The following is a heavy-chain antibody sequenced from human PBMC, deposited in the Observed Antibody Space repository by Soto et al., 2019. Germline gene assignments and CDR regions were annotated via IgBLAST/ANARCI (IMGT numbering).Heavy chain of an antibody. D-gene: IGHD6-6*01. J-gene: IGHJ4*02. V-gene: IGHV1-18*01. CDR3: ARDQGIAARPRGLGY. CDR1: GYTFTSYG. Sequence: QVQLVQSGAEVKKPGASVKVSCKASGYTFTSYGIIWVRQAPGQVLEWMGWISAYNGNTNYAQKLQGRVTMTTDTATSTADMELRSLRSDDTAVYYCARDQGIAARPRGLGYWGQGTLVTVSS. CDR2: ISAYNGNT.